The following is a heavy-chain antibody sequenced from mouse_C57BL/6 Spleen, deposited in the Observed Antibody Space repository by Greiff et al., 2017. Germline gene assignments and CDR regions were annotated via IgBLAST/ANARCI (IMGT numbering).Heavy chain of an antibody. CDR3: DIYEGNQFDY. Sequence: QVQLQQPGAELVKPGASVKLSCKASGYTFTSYWMSWVKQRPGRGLEWIGRIDPNSGGTNYNEKFKSKATLTVDKPSSTAYMQLSSLTSEDSAGYDGDIYEGNQFDYWGQGTTLTVSS. J-gene: IGHJ2*01. D-gene: IGHD2-1*01. V-gene: IGHV1-72*01. CDR2: IDPNSGGT. CDR1: GYTFTSYW.